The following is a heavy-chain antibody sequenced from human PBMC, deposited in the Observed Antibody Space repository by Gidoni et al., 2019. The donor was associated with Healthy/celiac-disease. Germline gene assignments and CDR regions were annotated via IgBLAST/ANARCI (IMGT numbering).Heavy chain of an antibody. Sequence: EVQLVESGRGLVQPGRSLQLSCASSGFTFDDYAMHWVRQAPGKVLEWVSGISWKSGSIGYADSVKGRFTISRDNAKNSLYLQMNSLRAEDTALYYCAKNLPYGDYAFGAFDIWGQGTMVTVSS. J-gene: IGHJ3*02. CDR3: AKNLPYGDYAFGAFDI. CDR1: GFTFDDYA. CDR2: ISWKSGSI. V-gene: IGHV3-9*01. D-gene: IGHD4-17*01.